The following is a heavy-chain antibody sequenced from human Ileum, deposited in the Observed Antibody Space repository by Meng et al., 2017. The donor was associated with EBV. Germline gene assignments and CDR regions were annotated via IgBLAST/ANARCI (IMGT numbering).Heavy chain of an antibody. CDR3: ARGSGAGGRDWFDP. Sequence: QVQLVQSGAEVKKPGASVKVSCKAPGYTFINHDIDWLRQAPGQGLEWMGWMNSNSGNTGYGQKFQDRVTMTRNTSISTAYMELSSLTSEDTALYYCARGSGAGGRDWFDPWGQGTLVTVSS. V-gene: IGHV1-8*02. CDR2: MNSNSGNT. J-gene: IGHJ5*02. CDR1: GYTFINHD. D-gene: IGHD3-16*01.